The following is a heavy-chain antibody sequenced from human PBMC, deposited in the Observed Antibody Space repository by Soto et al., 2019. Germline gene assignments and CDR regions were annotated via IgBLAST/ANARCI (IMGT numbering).Heavy chain of an antibody. V-gene: IGHV3-23*01. D-gene: IGHD6-6*01. J-gene: IGHJ6*02. CDR1: GFTFSSNA. Sequence: EVQLLESGGGFVQPGGSLRLSCAASGFTFSSNAMSWVRQALGKGLEWVTAISGSGYSTYYADSVKGRFTISRENSKNTVYLQMNSLRAEDTAVYYCAKSSSSSSGYKDYYYDGMDVWGQGTTVTVSS. CDR3: AKSSSSSSGYKDYYYDGMDV. CDR2: ISGSGYST.